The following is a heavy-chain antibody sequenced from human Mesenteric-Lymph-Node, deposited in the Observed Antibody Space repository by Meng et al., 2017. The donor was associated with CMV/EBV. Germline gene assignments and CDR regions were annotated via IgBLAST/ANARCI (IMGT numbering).Heavy chain of an antibody. J-gene: IGHJ6*02. CDR2: IIPILGVT. CDR3: VRDTVTMDYGMDV. V-gene: IGHV1-69*10. D-gene: IGHD4-11*01. Sequence: SVKVSCKASGGIFNSYAITWVRQAPGQGLEWMGGIIPILGVTSYAQKSQGRVTITADKSTSTAYMELSSLKSEDTAVYYCVRDTVTMDYGMDVWGQGTTVTVSS. CDR1: GGIFNSYA.